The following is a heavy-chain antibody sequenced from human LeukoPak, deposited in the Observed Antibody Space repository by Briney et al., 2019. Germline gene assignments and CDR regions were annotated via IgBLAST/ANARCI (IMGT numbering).Heavy chain of an antibody. CDR1: GFTFSSYS. J-gene: IGHJ3*02. CDR3: ARVFPITGYDAFDI. Sequence: PGGSLRLSCAASGFTFSSYSMNWVRQAPGKGLEWVSSISSSSSYIYYADSVKGRFTISRDNAKNSLYLQMNSLRAEDTAVYYCARVFPITGYDAFDIWDQGTMVTVSS. D-gene: IGHD1-20*01. V-gene: IGHV3-21*04. CDR2: ISSSSSYI.